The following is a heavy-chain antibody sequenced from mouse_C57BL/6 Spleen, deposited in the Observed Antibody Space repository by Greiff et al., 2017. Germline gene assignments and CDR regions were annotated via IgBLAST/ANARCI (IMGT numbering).Heavy chain of an antibody. J-gene: IGHJ3*01. V-gene: IGHV3-6*01. Sequence: EVKLQESGPGLVKPSQSLSLTCSVTGYSITSGYYWNWIRQFPGNKLEWMGYISYDGGNNYNPSLKNRISITRDTSKNQFFLKLNSVTTEDTATYYCARGTSWFAYWGQGTLVTVSA. CDR3: ARGTSWFAY. CDR1: GYSITSGYY. CDR2: ISYDGGN.